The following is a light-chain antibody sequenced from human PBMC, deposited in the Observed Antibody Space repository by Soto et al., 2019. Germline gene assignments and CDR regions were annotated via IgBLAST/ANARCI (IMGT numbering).Light chain of an antibody. CDR2: GSS. V-gene: IGKV1-9*01. Sequence: DIQLTQSPSFLSASVGDRVTITCRASQGISSYLAWFQQKPGRAPNLLIYGSSTLQSGVPSRFSGSGSGTDFTLPISNLQPEDFATYYCQQLNAYPLTFGQGTRLEIK. J-gene: IGKJ5*01. CDR3: QQLNAYPLT. CDR1: QGISSY.